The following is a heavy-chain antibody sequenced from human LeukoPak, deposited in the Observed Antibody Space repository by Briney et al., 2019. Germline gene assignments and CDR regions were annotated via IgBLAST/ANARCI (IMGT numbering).Heavy chain of an antibody. V-gene: IGHV4-59*01. CDR2: IYYSGST. D-gene: IGHD4-23*01. CDR1: GGSISSYY. Sequence: SETLSLTCTVSGGSISSYYWSWIRQPPGKGLEWIGYIYYSGSTNYNPSLKSRVTISVDMSKNQFSLKLSSVTAADTAVYYCARDLDYGGSWGQGTLVTVSS. CDR3: ARDLDYGGS. J-gene: IGHJ4*02.